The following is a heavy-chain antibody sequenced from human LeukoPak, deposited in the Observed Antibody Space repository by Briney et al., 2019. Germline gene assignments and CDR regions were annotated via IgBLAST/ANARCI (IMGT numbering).Heavy chain of an antibody. D-gene: IGHD1-26*01. CDR3: ARGTELLLVY. CDR2: ISSSSSTI. CDR1: GFTFSSYS. J-gene: IGHJ4*02. Sequence: GVLRLSCAASGFTFSSYSMNWVRQAPGKGLEWVSCISSSSSTIYYADSVKGRFTISRDNAKNSLYLQMNSLRAEDTAVYYCARGTELLLVYWGQGTLVTVSS. V-gene: IGHV3-48*04.